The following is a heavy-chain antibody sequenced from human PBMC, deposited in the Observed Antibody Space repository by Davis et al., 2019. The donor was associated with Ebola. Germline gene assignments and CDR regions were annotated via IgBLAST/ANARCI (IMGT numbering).Heavy chain of an antibody. V-gene: IGHV3-7*03. CDR1: GFTFSSYW. Sequence: GESLKISCAASGFTFSSYWMSWVRQAPGKGLEWVANIKPDGCRKYYVDSVKGRFTISRDNAKNSLYLQMNNLRVEDMAIYYCTTYRVSGYWGQGTLVTVSS. CDR3: TTYRVSGY. D-gene: IGHD2-21*01. J-gene: IGHJ4*02. CDR2: IKPDGCRK.